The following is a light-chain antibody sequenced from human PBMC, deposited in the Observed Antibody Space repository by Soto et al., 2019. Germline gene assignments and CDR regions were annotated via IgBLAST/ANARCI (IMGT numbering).Light chain of an antibody. CDR3: QQYGSSPLT. Sequence: EIVLTQSPGTLSLSPGERATLSCRASQSVSSSYLGWYQQKPGQAPRLLSYGASSSATGIPDRFSGSGSGTDFTFTISRLEPEDFAVYYCQQYGSSPLTFGGGTKVDIK. CDR2: GAS. CDR1: QSVSSSY. V-gene: IGKV3-20*01. J-gene: IGKJ4*01.